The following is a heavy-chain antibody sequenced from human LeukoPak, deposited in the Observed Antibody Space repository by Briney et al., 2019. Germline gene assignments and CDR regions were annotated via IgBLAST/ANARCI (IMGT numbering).Heavy chain of an antibody. CDR3: INLSVWEY. CDR1: GFTFSSYG. V-gene: IGHV3-23*01. Sequence: GGSLRLSCAASGFTFSSYGMSWVRQAPGKGLEWVSAISGSGGSTYYADSVKGRFTISRDNSKNTLYLQMNGLRAEDTAVYYCINLSVWEYWGQGTLVTVSS. D-gene: IGHD1-26*01. J-gene: IGHJ4*02. CDR2: ISGSGGST.